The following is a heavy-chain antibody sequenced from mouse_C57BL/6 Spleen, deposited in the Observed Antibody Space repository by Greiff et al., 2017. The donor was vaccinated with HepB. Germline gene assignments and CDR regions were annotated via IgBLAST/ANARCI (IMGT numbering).Heavy chain of an antibody. J-gene: IGHJ2*01. V-gene: IGHV14-3*02. CDR2: IDPANGNT. CDR3: ARINA. CDR1: GFNIKDTY. Sequence: EVQLQQSGAELVKPGASVKLSCTASGFNIKDTYMHWVKQRPEQGLEWIGRIDPANGNTKYDPKLQGKATITPDTSSNTAYLQLSSLTSEDTAVYNGARINAWGQGTTLTVSS.